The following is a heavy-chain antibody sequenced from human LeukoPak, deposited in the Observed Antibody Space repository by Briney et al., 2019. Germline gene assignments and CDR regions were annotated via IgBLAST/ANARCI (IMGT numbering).Heavy chain of an antibody. V-gene: IGHV3-20*04. CDR1: GFTFDDYG. CDR3: AREAQQLVRGGNIDY. Sequence: PGGSLRLSCAASGFTFDDYGMSWVRQAPGKGVEGGSGINWNGGSKVYAGFVKGRFTIPNDNSNNSLYLQMNSLLAEDTALYYCAREAQQLVRGGNIDYWGQGTLVTVSS. D-gene: IGHD6-13*01. J-gene: IGHJ4*02. CDR2: INWNGGSK.